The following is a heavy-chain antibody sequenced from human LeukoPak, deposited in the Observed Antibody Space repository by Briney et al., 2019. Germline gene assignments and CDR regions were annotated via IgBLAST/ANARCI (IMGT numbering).Heavy chain of an antibody. CDR2: INHSGST. D-gene: IGHD6-13*01. J-gene: IGHJ4*02. Sequence: SETLSLTCAVYGGSFSGYYWSWIRQPPGKGLEWIGEINHSGSTNYNPSLKSRVTISVDTSKNQFSLKLSSVTAADTAVYYCARKSIVTAGRKPYDYWDQGTLVTVSP. V-gene: IGHV4-34*01. CDR1: GGSFSGYY. CDR3: ARKSIVTAGRKPYDY.